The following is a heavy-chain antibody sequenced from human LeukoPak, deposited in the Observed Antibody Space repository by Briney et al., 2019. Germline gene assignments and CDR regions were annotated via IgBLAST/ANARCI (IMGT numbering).Heavy chain of an antibody. J-gene: IGHJ4*02. Sequence: GGSLRLSCAASGFTFSDYAMTWARQAPGKGLEWVSAISGSGSNTYYTDSAKGRFTISRDNTKNTLSLQMNSLRAEDTAIYYCARDVRILGLIDYWGQGTLVTVSS. CDR1: GFTFSDYA. V-gene: IGHV3-23*01. CDR3: ARDVRILGLIDY. D-gene: IGHD1-26*01. CDR2: ISGSGSNT.